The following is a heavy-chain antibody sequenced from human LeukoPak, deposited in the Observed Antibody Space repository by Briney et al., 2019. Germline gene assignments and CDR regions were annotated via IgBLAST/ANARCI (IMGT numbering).Heavy chain of an antibody. CDR2: ISGSGGST. CDR3: ARSDGDFGDY. CDR1: GFTFSSYA. Sequence: GGSLRLSCAASGFTFSSYAMSWVRQAPGKGLEWVSAISGSGGSTYYADSMKGRFTISRDNSKNTLYLQMNSPRAEDTAVYYCARSDGDFGDYWGQGTLVTVSS. J-gene: IGHJ4*02. D-gene: IGHD2-21*01. V-gene: IGHV3-23*01.